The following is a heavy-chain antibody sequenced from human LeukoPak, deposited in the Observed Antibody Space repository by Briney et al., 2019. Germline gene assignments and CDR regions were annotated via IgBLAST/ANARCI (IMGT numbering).Heavy chain of an antibody. D-gene: IGHD5-12*01. CDR3: ARDRSGFYSVDH. CDR2: ISNDGNSK. CDR1: GFTLSENN. J-gene: IGHJ4*02. V-gene: IGHV3-30-3*01. Sequence: GGSLRLSCAASGFTLSENNVHWVRQAPGKGLEWVALISNDGNSKDYADSVKGRFTLSGDNSKTTVYLQMNSLRAEDTAVYYCARDRSGFYSVDHWGQGTLVIVSS.